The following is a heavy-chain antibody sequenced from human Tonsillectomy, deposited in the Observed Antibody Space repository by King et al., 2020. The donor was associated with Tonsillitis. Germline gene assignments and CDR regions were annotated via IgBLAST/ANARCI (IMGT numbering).Heavy chain of an antibody. CDR3: AKDLDYGGNSYFDY. J-gene: IGHJ4*02. V-gene: IGHV3-23*04. D-gene: IGHD4-23*01. CDR1: GFTFSRYA. Sequence: VQLVESGGGLVQPGGSLRLSCAASGFTFSRYAMSWVRQVPGKGLEGVSSISGSGGSAFYADPGKGRFTISRDNSKNTLYLQMNSLRAEDTAVYYCAKDLDYGGNSYFDYWGQGTLVTVSS. CDR2: ISGSGGSA.